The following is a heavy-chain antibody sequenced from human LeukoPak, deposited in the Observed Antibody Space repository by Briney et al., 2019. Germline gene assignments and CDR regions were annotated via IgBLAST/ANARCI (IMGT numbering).Heavy chain of an antibody. D-gene: IGHD2-21*02. Sequence: GESLKISCQGSGYRFIDYWIGWVRQMPGKGLEWMGIIFPGDTDIKYRPSFQGQVTISGDNSISTAYLQWSSLKASDTAVYYCARRLYCGGDCGYYFDYWGQGTRVTVSS. CDR2: IFPGDTDI. CDR1: GYRFIDYW. J-gene: IGHJ4*02. CDR3: ARRLYCGGDCGYYFDY. V-gene: IGHV5-51*01.